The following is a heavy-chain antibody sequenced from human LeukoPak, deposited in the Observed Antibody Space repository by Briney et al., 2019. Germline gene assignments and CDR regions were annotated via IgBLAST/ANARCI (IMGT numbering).Heavy chain of an antibody. CDR2: IYPGDSDT. D-gene: IGHD3-3*01. CDR1: GYSFTSYW. Sequence: EESLKISCKGSGYSFTSYWIGWVRQMPGKGLEWMGIIYPGDSDTRYSPSFQGQVTISADKSISTAYLQWSSLKASDTAMYYCARSGDFWSGYYFSPFDYWGQGALVTVSS. J-gene: IGHJ4*02. CDR3: ARSGDFWSGYYFSPFDY. V-gene: IGHV5-51*01.